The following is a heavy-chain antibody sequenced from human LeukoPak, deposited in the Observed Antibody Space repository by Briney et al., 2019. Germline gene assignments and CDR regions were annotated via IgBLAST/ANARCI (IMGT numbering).Heavy chain of an antibody. CDR3: ARGPAITMVRSLGDYGMDV. V-gene: IGHV1-69*13. Sequence: SVKASCKASGGTFSSYAISWVRQAPGQGLEWMGGIIPIFGTANYAQKFQGRVTITADESTSTAYMELSSLRSEDTAVYYCARGPAITMVRSLGDYGMDVWGQGTTVTVSS. D-gene: IGHD3-10*01. CDR2: IIPIFGTA. CDR1: GGTFSSYA. J-gene: IGHJ6*02.